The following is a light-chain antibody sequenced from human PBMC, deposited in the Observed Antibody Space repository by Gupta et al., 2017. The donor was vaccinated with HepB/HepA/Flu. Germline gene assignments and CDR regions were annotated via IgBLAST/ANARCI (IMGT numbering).Light chain of an antibody. CDR1: QSISSY. V-gene: IGKV1-39*01. J-gene: IGKJ2*01. CDR2: AAS. Sequence: IPLSQSPSSLSASVGDRVTITCRASQSISSYLNWYQQKPGKAPKLLIYAASSLQSGVPSRFSGSGSGTDFTLTISSLQAEDVATYYCQQDYSSMYTFGQGTKLEIK. CDR3: QQDYSSMYT.